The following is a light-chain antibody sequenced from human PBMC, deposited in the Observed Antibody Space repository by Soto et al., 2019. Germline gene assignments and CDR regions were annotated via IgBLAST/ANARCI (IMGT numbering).Light chain of an antibody. V-gene: IGLV2-8*01. J-gene: IGLJ1*01. Sequence: QSALTQPPSASGSPGQSVTISCTGTGSDVGAYNYVSWYQQHPGKAPKLMIFEVSKRPSGVPDRFSGSKSGYTASLTVSGLQAEDEADYYCSSYAGSYYVFGTGTKVTVL. CDR2: EVS. CDR3: SSYAGSYYV. CDR1: GSDVGAYNY.